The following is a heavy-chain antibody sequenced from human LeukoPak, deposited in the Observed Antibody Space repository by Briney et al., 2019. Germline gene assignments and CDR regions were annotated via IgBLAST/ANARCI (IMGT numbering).Heavy chain of an antibody. CDR1: GGSISSSSYY. D-gene: IGHD7-27*01. V-gene: IGHV4-39*07. CDR2: IYYSGTT. Sequence: PSETLSLTCTVSGGSISSSSYYWGWIRQPPGKGLEWIGSIYYSGTTYYNPSLKSRVTISVDTSKNQFSLKLRSVTAADTAVYYCARQTGDYYNYYYMDVWGKGTTVTVSS. CDR3: ARQTGDYYNYYYMDV. J-gene: IGHJ6*03.